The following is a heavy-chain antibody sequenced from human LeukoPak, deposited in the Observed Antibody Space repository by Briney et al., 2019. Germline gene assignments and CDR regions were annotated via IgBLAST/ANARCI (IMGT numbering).Heavy chain of an antibody. D-gene: IGHD3-9*01. CDR2: ISSSSSTI. J-gene: IGHJ4*02. CDR1: GFTFSSYS. V-gene: IGHV3-48*01. Sequence: PGGSLRLSCAASGFTFSSYSMNWVRQAPGKGLEWVSYISSSSSTIYYADSAKGRFTISRDNAKNSLYLQMNSLRAEDTAVYYCARPDIDYWGQGTLVTVSS. CDR3: ARPDIDY.